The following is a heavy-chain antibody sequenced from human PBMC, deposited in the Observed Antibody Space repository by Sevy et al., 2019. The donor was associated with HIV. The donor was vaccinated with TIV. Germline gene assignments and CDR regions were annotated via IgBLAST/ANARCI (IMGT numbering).Heavy chain of an antibody. V-gene: IGHV4-59*08. D-gene: IGHD1-26*01. CDR2: IYYNGPI. CDR1: GGSITSLY. J-gene: IGHJ4*02. CDR3: AGENAWGRGYS. Sequence: SETLSLTCTVSGGSITSLYWNWIRQPPGKGLEWIANIYYNGPINYNPSLKSRVTLSLNTSKKQFSLRLSSVTAADTAMYYCAGENAWGRGYSWGQGTLVTVSS.